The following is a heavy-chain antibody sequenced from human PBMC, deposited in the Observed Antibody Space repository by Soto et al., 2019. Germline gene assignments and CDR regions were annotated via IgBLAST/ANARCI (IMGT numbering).Heavy chain of an antibody. Sequence: SETLSLTCTVSGGSISSSSYYWSWIRQPAGKGLEWIGRIYTSGSTNYNPSIKSRATMSVDTSKNQFSLKLSSVTAADTAVYYCARDRLVLDPWGEGTLVTVSS. CDR3: ARDRLVLDP. CDR2: IYTSGST. CDR1: GGSISSSSYY. V-gene: IGHV4-61*02. J-gene: IGHJ5*02. D-gene: IGHD6-6*01.